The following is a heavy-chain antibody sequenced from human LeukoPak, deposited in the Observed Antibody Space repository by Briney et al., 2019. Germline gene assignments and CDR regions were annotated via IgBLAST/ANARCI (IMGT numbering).Heavy chain of an antibody. J-gene: IGHJ4*02. Sequence: GGSRRLSCAASGFTFNTYTMNWVRQAPGKGLEWVSSITHSSSNIYYADSVKGRFTISRDNAKNSLYLQMNSLRAEDTAVYYCATVSSGWSKAYFDYWGQGTLVTVSS. V-gene: IGHV3-21*01. CDR2: ITHSSSNI. CDR1: GFTFNTYT. CDR3: ATVSSGWSKAYFDY. D-gene: IGHD6-19*01.